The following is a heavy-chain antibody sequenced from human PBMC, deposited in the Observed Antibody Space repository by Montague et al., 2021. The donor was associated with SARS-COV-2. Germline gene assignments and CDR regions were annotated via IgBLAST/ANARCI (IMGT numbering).Heavy chain of an antibody. CDR2: VYYTGSN. CDR3: ARQFPSGYTFCLDAFDL. CDR1: GGSINSTTYY. Sequence: SETLSLTCTVSGGSINSTTYYWAWIRQPPGKGLEWIGCVYYTGSNYYNPSLQSRGTMSVDTSKKQFSLKLSSVTAADTGVYYCARQFPSGYTFCLDAFDLWGQGTMVTVSS. J-gene: IGHJ3*01. V-gene: IGHV4-39*01. D-gene: IGHD5-18*01.